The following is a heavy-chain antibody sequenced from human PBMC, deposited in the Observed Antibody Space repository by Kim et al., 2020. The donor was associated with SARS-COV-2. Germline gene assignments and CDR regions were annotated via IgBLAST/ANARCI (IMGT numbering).Heavy chain of an antibody. J-gene: IGHJ4*02. V-gene: IGHV3-23*01. CDR3: AKDISSGSPYYFDL. D-gene: IGHD6-19*01. Sequence: AGSVQGRFTMCRDKSKNTLYLQMNSLRPEDTAVYYCAKDISSGSPYYFDLWGQGTLVTVSS.